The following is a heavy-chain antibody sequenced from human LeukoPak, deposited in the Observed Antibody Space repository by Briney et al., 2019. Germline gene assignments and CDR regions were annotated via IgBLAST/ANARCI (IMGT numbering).Heavy chain of an antibody. J-gene: IGHJ4*02. V-gene: IGHV3-23*01. D-gene: IGHD1-26*01. CDR1: GFTFSSSA. Sequence: QAGGSLRLSCAASGFTFSSSAMSWVRQVPGKGLEWVSGISASGGSTSYADSVRGRFTISRDNSKNTLYVQMNSLRDEDTAVYYCAKDRRWESPHYLDSWGQGTLVTVSS. CDR3: AKDRRWESPHYLDS. CDR2: ISASGGST.